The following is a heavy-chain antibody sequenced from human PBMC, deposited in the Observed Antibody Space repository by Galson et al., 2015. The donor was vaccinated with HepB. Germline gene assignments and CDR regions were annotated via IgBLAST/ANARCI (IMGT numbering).Heavy chain of an antibody. Sequence: SVKVSCKASGYTLVDNYMHWVRQAPGQGLEWMGRINPSDGSARPAQKFQGRATMTRDTSTATVYMELNSLRSEDTAVYYCARESHGTYRSTYYYYGMDVWGQGTTVTVS. D-gene: IGHD1-26*01. J-gene: IGHJ6*02. CDR2: INPSDGSA. CDR1: GYTLVDNY. V-gene: IGHV1-46*01. CDR3: ARESHGTYRSTYYYYGMDV.